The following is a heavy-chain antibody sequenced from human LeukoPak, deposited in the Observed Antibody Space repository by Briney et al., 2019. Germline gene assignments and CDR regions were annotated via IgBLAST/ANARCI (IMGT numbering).Heavy chain of an antibody. CDR1: GSIFSTYW. J-gene: IGHJ4*02. Sequence: MPGASLQIFCKCSGSIFSTYWIAWVRQLPGKGLEWMGIIYPGDSDTRYSPSFQGHVTISDDKSISTAYLQWSSLKASDSAMYYCARLLEGVAGTWGYWGQGTLVTVSS. CDR3: ARLLEGVAGTWGY. V-gene: IGHV5-51*01. D-gene: IGHD6-19*01. CDR2: IYPGDSDT.